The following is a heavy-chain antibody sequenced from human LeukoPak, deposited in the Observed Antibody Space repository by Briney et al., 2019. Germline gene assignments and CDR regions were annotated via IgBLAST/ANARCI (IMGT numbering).Heavy chain of an antibody. CDR1: GFTFSSYS. Sequence: GGSLRLSCAASGFTFSSYSMNWVRQAPGKGLEWVSSISSSSSYIYYADSVKGRFTISRDNAKNSLYLQMNSLRAEDTAVYYCARDRRDYSGSYGVVDYWGQGTLVTVSS. V-gene: IGHV3-21*01. CDR3: ARDRRDYSGSYGVVDY. CDR2: ISSSSSYI. J-gene: IGHJ4*02. D-gene: IGHD1-26*01.